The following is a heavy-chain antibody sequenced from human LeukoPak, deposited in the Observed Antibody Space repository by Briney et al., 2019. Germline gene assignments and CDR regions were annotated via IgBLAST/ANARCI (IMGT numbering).Heavy chain of an antibody. V-gene: IGHV3-23*01. D-gene: IGHD2-2*01. J-gene: IGHJ4*02. CDR1: GFTFSSYA. CDR2: ISGSGGST. Sequence: GGSLRLSCAASGFTFSSYAMSWVRQAPGKGLEWVSAISGSGGSTYYADSVKGRFTISRDNSKNTLYLQMNSLRAEDTAVYYCAKDPNPYCSSTSCYGEASWGQGTLVTVS. CDR3: AKDPNPYCSSTSCYGEAS.